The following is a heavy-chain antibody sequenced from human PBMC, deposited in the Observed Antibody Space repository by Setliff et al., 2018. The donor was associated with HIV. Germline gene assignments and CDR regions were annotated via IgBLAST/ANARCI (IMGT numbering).Heavy chain of an antibody. Sequence: SVKVSCKTSGGTFSSYAVSWVRQAPGQGLEWMGGIIPAFGTANYAQKFQGRVTITTDESTSTAYMELSGLRSEDTAVYFCASDGLLVAGIRFDYWGQGTLVTVSS. J-gene: IGHJ4*01. CDR1: GGTFSSYA. D-gene: IGHD6-19*01. CDR2: IIPAFGTA. CDR3: ASDGLLVAGIRFDY. V-gene: IGHV1-69*05.